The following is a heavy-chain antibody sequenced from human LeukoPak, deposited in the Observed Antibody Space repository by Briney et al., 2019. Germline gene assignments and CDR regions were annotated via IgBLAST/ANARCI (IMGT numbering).Heavy chain of an antibody. J-gene: IGHJ6*03. V-gene: IGHV4-4*07. Sequence: PSETLSLTCTVSSGSISSYYWNWIRQPAGKGLEWIGRVYTSGSTNYNPSLKSRVTMSVDTSKNQFSLKLSSVTAADTAVYYCARDIDILTGRYYYMDVWGKGTTVTVSS. D-gene: IGHD3-9*01. CDR2: VYTSGST. CDR3: ARDIDILTGRYYYMDV. CDR1: SGSISSYY.